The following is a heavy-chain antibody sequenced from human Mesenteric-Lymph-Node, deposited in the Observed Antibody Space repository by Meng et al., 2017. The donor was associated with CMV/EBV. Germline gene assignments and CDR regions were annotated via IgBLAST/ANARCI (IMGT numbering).Heavy chain of an antibody. D-gene: IGHD3-22*01. Sequence: GESLKISCAASGFTVSTNYMSWVRQAPGKGLEWVSVVYSGGKTDYADSVRGRFTISRDNSKNTLYLQMNSLRAEDTAVYYCTTVGYYDSTGHLVDYWGQGTLVTVSS. CDR1: GFTVSTNY. CDR3: TTVGYYDSTGHLVDY. V-gene: IGHV3-53*01. J-gene: IGHJ4*02. CDR2: VYSGGKT.